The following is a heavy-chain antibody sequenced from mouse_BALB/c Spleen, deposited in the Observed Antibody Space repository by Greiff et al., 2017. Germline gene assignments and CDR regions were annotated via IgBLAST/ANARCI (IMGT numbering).Heavy chain of an antibody. Sequence: EVQVVESGGGLVQPGGSRKLSCAASGFTFSSFGMHWVRQAPEKGLEWVAYISSGSSTIYYADTVKGRFTISRDNPKNTLFLQMTSLRSEDTAMYYCASDYYGYRFAYWGQGTLVTVSA. CDR3: ASDYYGYRFAY. D-gene: IGHD1-2*01. V-gene: IGHV5-17*02. J-gene: IGHJ3*01. CDR2: ISSGSSTI. CDR1: GFTFSSFG.